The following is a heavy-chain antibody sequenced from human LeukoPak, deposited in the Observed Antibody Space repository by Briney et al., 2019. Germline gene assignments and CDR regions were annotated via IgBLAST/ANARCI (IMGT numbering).Heavy chain of an antibody. J-gene: IGHJ4*02. V-gene: IGHV1-46*01. CDR1: GYTFTSYY. CDR2: INPSGGST. D-gene: IGHD5-18*01. Sequence: ASVKVSCKASGYTFTSYYMHWVRQAPGQGLEWMGIINPSGGSTSYAQKFQGRVTRTRDTSTSIVYMEVGGLGSKDRAVYYCAGEAVDTAMVTTYFDYWGQGTLVTVSS. CDR3: AGEAVDTAMVTTYFDY.